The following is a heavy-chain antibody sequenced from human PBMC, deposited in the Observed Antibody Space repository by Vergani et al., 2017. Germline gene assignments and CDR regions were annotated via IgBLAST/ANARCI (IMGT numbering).Heavy chain of an antibody. CDR1: GFSFCSPA. D-gene: IGHD3-10*01. J-gene: IGHJ6*03. Sequence: QVQLAESGGGRVQPGRSLRLSCAASGFSFCSPAIHWVRQAPGKGLEWVAVISNDGSKKYYADSVKGRFTISRDNSKNTLDLQMNSLRTQDTAVYYCAKAGSVTSGRLQYNSCMHVWGKGTTVTVS. CDR2: ISNDGSKK. CDR3: AKAGSVTSGRLQYNSCMHV. V-gene: IGHV3-30*18.